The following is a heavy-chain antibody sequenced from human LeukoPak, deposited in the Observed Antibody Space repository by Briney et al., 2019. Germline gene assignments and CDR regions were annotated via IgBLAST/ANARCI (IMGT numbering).Heavy chain of an antibody. Sequence: GGSLRLSCAASGFTFSTYAMSWVRQTPERGLEWVSAISDTGGNTFYADSVKGRFTISRDNSKNTLYLQMNSLRAEDTAVYYCAKTQGYYDCWGQGTLVTVSS. CDR1: GFTFSTYA. CDR3: AKTQGYYDC. J-gene: IGHJ4*02. CDR2: ISDTGGNT. V-gene: IGHV3-23*01. D-gene: IGHD3-22*01.